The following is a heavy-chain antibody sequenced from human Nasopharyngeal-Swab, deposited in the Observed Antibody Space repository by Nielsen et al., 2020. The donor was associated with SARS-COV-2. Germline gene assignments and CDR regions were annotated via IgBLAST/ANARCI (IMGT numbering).Heavy chain of an antibody. J-gene: IGHJ4*02. CDR2: IYYSGST. D-gene: IGHD4-17*01. CDR3: AREGGTTVVVGYFDY. CDR1: GGSISSYY. Sequence: SETLSLTCTVSGGSISSYYWSWIRQPPGKGLEWIGYIYYSGSTNYNPSLKSQVTISVDTSKNQFSLKLSSVTAADTAVYYCAREGGTTVVVGYFDYWGQGTLVTVSS. V-gene: IGHV4-59*01.